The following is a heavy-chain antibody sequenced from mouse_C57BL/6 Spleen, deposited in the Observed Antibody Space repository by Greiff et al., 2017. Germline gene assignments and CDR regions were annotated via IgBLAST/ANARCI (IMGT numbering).Heavy chain of an antibody. CDR1: GYAFSSSW. V-gene: IGHV1-82*01. CDR2: IYPGDGDT. D-gene: IGHD2-4*01. Sequence: QVQLKQSGPELVKPGASVKISCKASGYAFSSSWMNWVKQRPGKGLEWIGRIYPGDGDTNYNGKFKGKATLTADKSSSTAYMQLSSLTSEDSAVYFCASPIYYDMYYFDYWGQGTTLTVSS. CDR3: ASPIYYDMYYFDY. J-gene: IGHJ2*01.